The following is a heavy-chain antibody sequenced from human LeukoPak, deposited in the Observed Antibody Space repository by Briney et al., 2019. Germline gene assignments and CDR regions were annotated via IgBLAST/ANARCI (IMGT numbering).Heavy chain of an antibody. D-gene: IGHD3-10*01. J-gene: IGHJ4*02. CDR1: GFTFSSYN. CDR3: ARDRDGSGWGFDY. V-gene: IGHV3-48*02. CDR2: ISSSSSTI. Sequence: PGGSLRLSCAASGFTFSSYNMNWVRQAPGKGLEWVSYISSSSSTIHYADSVKGRFTISRDNAKNSMYLQMNSLRDEDTAVYYCARDRDGSGWGFDYWGQGPWSPSPQ.